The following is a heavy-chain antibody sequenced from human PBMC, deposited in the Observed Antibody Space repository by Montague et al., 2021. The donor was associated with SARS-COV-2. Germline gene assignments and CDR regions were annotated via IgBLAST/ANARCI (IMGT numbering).Heavy chain of an antibody. CDR1: GFTFSRYA. J-gene: IGHJ4*02. CDR3: ARESFGSADS. V-gene: IGHV3-23*03. CDR2: IYSGGDKK. Sequence: SLRLSCAASGFTFSRYAMRWVRQPPGKGPEWVSGIYSGGDKKNRPDSVKGRFTISRDTSKNTLYLEMNSLRAEDTGVYYCARESFGSADSWGQGTLVTVSS. D-gene: IGHD3-10*01.